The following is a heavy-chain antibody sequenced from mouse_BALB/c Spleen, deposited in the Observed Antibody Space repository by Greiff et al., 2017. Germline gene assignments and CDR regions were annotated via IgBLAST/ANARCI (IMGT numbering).Heavy chain of an antibody. CDR1: GYAFSSYW. CDR2: IYPGDGDT. CDR3: ARYLYDYYFDD. Sequence: VQRVESGAELVRPGSSVKISCKASGYAFSSYWMNWVKQRPGQGLEWIGQIYPGDGDTNYNGKFKGKATLTADKSSSTAYMQLSSLTSEDSAVYFCARYLYDYYFDDWGQGTTLTVSS. V-gene: IGHV1-80*01. D-gene: IGHD2-4*01. J-gene: IGHJ2*01.